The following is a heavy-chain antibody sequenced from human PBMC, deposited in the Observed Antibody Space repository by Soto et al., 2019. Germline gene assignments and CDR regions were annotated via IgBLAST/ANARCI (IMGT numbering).Heavy chain of an antibody. CDR1: GYIFTTYS. Sequence: QLVQSGSGVRMPGASVKVSCKASGYIFTTYSITWVRQAPRQVLEWMGWVSASNGKTNYVQKFGDRVIMTTDTSTTTAYMELRSLRSDDTAVYYCAREAFGVQASWFDPWGQGTLVTVSS. D-gene: IGHD3-10*01. CDR2: VSASNGKT. V-gene: IGHV1-18*01. CDR3: AREAFGVQASWFDP. J-gene: IGHJ5*02.